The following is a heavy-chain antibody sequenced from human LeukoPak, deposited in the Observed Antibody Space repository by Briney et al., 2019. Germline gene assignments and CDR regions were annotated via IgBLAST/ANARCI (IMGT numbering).Heavy chain of an antibody. CDR3: ARGTYDYVWGSTPRARNFDY. V-gene: IGHV4-34*01. Sequence: PSETLSLTCAVYGGSFSGYYWSWIRQPPGKGLEWIGEINHSGSTNYNPSLKSRVTISVDTSKNQFSLKLSSVTAAETAVYYCARGTYDYVWGSTPRARNFDYWGQGTLVTVSS. J-gene: IGHJ4*02. CDR2: INHSGST. CDR1: GGSFSGYY. D-gene: IGHD3-16*01.